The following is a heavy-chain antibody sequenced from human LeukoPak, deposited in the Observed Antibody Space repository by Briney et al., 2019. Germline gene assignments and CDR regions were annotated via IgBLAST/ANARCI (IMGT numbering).Heavy chain of an antibody. V-gene: IGHV3-23*01. CDR1: GFTFSSYS. CDR2: ISGSGGRT. J-gene: IGHJ4*02. Sequence: PGGSLRLSCAASGFTFSSYSMSWVRQAAGKGLEWVSLISGSGGRTYYADSVKGRFTISRDNSKNTLYLQMNSLRAEDTAVFYCAKEPRHCGGDCFSLLDSWGQGTLVTVSS. CDR3: AKEPRHCGGDCFSLLDS. D-gene: IGHD2-21*02.